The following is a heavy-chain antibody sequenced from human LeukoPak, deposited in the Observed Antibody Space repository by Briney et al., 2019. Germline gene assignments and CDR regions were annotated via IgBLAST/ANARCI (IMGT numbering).Heavy chain of an antibody. V-gene: IGHV3-7*01. D-gene: IGHD3-3*01. CDR3: AKGASIFGVVITNFDY. Sequence: PGGSLRLSCAASGFTFSRYWMNWVRQAPGKGLEWLANIKEDGSEKYYVDSAKGRFTISRDNAKNSLYLQMNSLRAEDTAVYYCAKGASIFGVVITNFDYWGQGTLVTVSS. J-gene: IGHJ4*02. CDR1: GFTFSRYW. CDR2: IKEDGSEK.